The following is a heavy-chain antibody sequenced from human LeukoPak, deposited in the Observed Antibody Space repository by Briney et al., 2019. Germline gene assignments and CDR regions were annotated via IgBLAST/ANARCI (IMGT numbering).Heavy chain of an antibody. J-gene: IGHJ4*02. CDR2: IKQGGSEE. V-gene: IGHV3-7*01. CDR1: GFTFSSYW. CDR3: ARHDRESFDY. Sequence: PGGSLRLSCAASGFTFSSYWMSWVRQAPEKGLEWVANIKQGGSEEYYVDSVKGRFTISRDNAKNSLYLQMNSLRAEDTAVYYCARHDRESFDYWGQGTLVTVSS. D-gene: IGHD3-10*01.